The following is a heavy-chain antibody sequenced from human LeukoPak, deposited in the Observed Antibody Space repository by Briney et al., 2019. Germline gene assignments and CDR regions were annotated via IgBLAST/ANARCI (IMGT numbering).Heavy chain of an antibody. CDR3: ARDGDDFWSGYLDWFDP. V-gene: IGHV1-18*01. J-gene: IGHJ5*02. D-gene: IGHD3-3*01. Sequence: GASVKVSCKASGYTFTSYGISWVRQAPGQGLEWMGWISAYNGNTNYAQKLQGRVTMTTDTSTSTAYMELRSLRSDDTAVYYCARDGDDFWSGYLDWFDPWAREPWSPSPQ. CDR2: ISAYNGNT. CDR1: GYTFTSYG.